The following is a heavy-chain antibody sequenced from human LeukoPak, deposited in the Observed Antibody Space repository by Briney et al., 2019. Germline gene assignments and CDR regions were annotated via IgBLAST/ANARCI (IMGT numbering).Heavy chain of an antibody. CDR1: GGSISNYY. Sequence: SETLSLTCTVSGGSISNYYWGWVRQPPGKALEWIGNIFYSGSTYYGPSLKSRVTISLDTSRNQFSLKLNSVTAADTAVYYCAKSNGYGLIDIWGQGTMVTVSS. D-gene: IGHD3-22*01. CDR3: AKSNGYGLIDI. J-gene: IGHJ3*02. V-gene: IGHV4-59*12. CDR2: IFYSGST.